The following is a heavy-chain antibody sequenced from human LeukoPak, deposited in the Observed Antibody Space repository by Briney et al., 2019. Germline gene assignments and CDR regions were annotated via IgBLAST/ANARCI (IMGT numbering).Heavy chain of an antibody. D-gene: IGHD3-9*01. Sequence: GGSLRLSCAASGFTFSSYSMNWVRQAPGKGLEWVSYISSSSSTIYYADSVKGRFTISRDNAKNSLYLQMNSLRAEDTAVYYCARRRRQVSGDILTGLGMDVWGQGTTVTVPS. J-gene: IGHJ6*02. CDR3: ARRRRQVSGDILTGLGMDV. V-gene: IGHV3-48*04. CDR2: ISSSSSTI. CDR1: GFTFSSYS.